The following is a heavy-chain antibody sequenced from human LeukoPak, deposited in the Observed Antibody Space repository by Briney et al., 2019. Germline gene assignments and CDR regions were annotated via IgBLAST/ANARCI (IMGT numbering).Heavy chain of an antibody. Sequence: SQTLSLTCTVSGGSISSGGYYWSWIRQPPGKGLEWIGEINHSGSTNYNPSLKSRVTISVDTSKNQFSLKLSSVTAADTAVYYCARGGVTLDYWGQGTLVTVSS. D-gene: IGHD2-21*02. CDR1: GGSISSGGYY. V-gene: IGHV4-30-2*01. CDR3: ARGGVTLDY. J-gene: IGHJ4*02. CDR2: INHSGST.